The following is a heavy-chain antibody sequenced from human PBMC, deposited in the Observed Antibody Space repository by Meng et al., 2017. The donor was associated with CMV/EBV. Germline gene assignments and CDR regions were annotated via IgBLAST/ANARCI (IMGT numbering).Heavy chain of an antibody. V-gene: IGHV4-61*01. J-gene: IGHJ6*02. CDR1: GGSVSSSSYY. Sequence: GSLRLSCTVSGGSVSSSSYYWSWIRQPPGKGLEWIGYIYYSGNTNYNPSLKSRVTISADTSMNQFSLKLSSVTAADTAVYYCARGSPNYYNYYGLDVWGPGTTVTVSS. CDR3: ARGSPNYYNYYGLDV. CDR2: IYYSGNT.